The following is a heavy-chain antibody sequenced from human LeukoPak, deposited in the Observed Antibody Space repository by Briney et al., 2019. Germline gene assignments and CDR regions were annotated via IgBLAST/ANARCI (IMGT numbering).Heavy chain of an antibody. J-gene: IGHJ4*02. Sequence: GESLKISCQGSGYSFTSYWIGWVRQMPGKGLEWMGIIHPPDSDTRYSPSFQGQVTISADKSISTAYLQWNSLKASDTAMYYCARWGGYCSGGSCCPLYYFDSWGQGTLVTVSS. CDR1: GYSFTSYW. V-gene: IGHV5-51*01. CDR2: IHPPDSDT. D-gene: IGHD2-15*01. CDR3: ARWGGYCSGGSCCPLYYFDS.